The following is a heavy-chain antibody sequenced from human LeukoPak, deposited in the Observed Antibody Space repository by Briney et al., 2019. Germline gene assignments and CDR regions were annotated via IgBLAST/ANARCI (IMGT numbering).Heavy chain of an antibody. Sequence: SETLSLTCAVYGGSFSGYYWSWIRQPPGKGLEWIGEINHSGSTNYNPSLKSRVTISVDTSKNQFSLKLSSVTAADTAVYYCARGTYDYVWGSYRQTGRLDYWGQGTLVTVSS. CDR2: INHSGST. CDR3: ARGTYDYVWGSYRQTGRLDY. D-gene: IGHD3-16*02. CDR1: GGSFSGYY. J-gene: IGHJ4*02. V-gene: IGHV4-34*01.